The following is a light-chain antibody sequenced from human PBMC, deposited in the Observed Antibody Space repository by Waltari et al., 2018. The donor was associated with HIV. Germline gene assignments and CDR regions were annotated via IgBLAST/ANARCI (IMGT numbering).Light chain of an antibody. CDR3: QQLKSYPLT. CDR1: QNIDTY. CDR2: AAS. Sequence: DIQLTQSPALLSASVGDRVTISCRASQNIDTYLAWYRQKPGKAPELLIYAASTLQYGVSSRFRGSGSGTEFTLTISGLQPEDFATYFCQQLKSYPLTFGGGTTVE. J-gene: IGKJ4*01. V-gene: IGKV1-9*01.